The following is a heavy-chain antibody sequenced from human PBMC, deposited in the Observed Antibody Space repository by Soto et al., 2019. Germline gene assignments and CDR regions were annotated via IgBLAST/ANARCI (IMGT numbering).Heavy chain of an antibody. CDR2: IIPIFGTA. V-gene: IGHV1-69*13. J-gene: IGHJ4*02. CDR1: GGTFSSYA. Sequence: ASVKVSCKASGGTFSSYAISWVRQAPGQGLEWMGGIIPIFGTANYAQKFQGRVTITADESTSTAYMELSSLRSEDTAVYSCARYRSSSYYYNVFDYWDQGTLVTVSS. D-gene: IGHD3-22*01. CDR3: ARYRSSSYYYNVFDY.